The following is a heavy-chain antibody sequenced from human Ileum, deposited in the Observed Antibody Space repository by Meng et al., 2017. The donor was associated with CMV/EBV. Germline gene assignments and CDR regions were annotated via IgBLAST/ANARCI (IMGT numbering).Heavy chain of an antibody. CDR1: GFTFDDYG. CDR3: VKDLAAGLMMIGLKNHGYGMDV. J-gene: IGHJ6*02. Sequence: GGSLRLSCAASGFTFDDYGMSWVRQAPGKGLEWVSGINWNGGSTGYADSVQGRFTISRDNAKKSLYLQMNSLRAEDTALFYCVKDLAAGLMMIGLKNHGYGMDVWGQGTTVTVSS. CDR2: INWNGGST. D-gene: IGHD3-16*01. V-gene: IGHV3-20*04.